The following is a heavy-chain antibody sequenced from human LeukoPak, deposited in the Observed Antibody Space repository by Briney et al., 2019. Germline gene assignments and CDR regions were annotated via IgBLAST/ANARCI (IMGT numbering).Heavy chain of an antibody. V-gene: IGHV3-48*01. CDR2: ISSSSTTI. Sequence: GGSLRLSCAASGFTFTRHSMSWVRQAPGKGLEWVSYISSSSTTIYYADSVKGRFTISRDNAKNSLYLQMNSLRAEDTAVYYCARDYYGDYFSDYWGQGTLVTVSS. D-gene: IGHD4-17*01. J-gene: IGHJ4*02. CDR1: GFTFTRHS. CDR3: ARDYYGDYFSDY.